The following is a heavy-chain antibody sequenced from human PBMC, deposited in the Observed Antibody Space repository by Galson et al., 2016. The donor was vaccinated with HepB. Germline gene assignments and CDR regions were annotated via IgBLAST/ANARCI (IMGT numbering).Heavy chain of an antibody. J-gene: IGHJ6*02. CDR1: GFTFISYG. CDR3: AKVELNSKQYYYYGMDV. V-gene: IGHV3-30*18. Sequence: SLRLSCAASGFTFISYGMHWVRQAPGKGLQWVALISYDGSKKYYADSVKGRFTISRDNSHNTLYLQMNSVRADDTAVYYCAKVELNSKQYYYYGMDVWGQGTAATVPS. D-gene: IGHD3-10*01. CDR2: ISYDGSKK.